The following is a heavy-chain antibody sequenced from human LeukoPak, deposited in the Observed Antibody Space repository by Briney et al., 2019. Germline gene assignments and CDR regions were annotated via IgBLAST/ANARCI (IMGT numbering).Heavy chain of an antibody. CDR3: AELGITMIGGV. CDR1: GFTVSSNS. D-gene: IGHD3-10*02. J-gene: IGHJ6*04. Sequence: GGSLRLSCTVSGFTVSSNSMSWVRQAPGKGLEWVSFIYSDNTHYSDSVKGRFTISRDNSKDTLYLQMNSLRAEDTAVYYCAELGITMIGGVWGKGTTVTISS. CDR2: IYSDNT. V-gene: IGHV3-53*01.